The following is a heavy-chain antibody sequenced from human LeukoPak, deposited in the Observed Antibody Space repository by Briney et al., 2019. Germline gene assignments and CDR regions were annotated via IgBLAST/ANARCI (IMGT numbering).Heavy chain of an antibody. CDR2: INPSGGST. CDR1: GYTFTSYA. V-gene: IGHV1-46*01. Sequence: ASVKVSCKASGYTFTSYAMHWVRQAPGQGLEWMGIINPSGGSTSYAQKFQGRVTITTDTSTSTVYMELSSLRSEDTAVYYCARVGGYNWFDPWGQGTLVTVSS. J-gene: IGHJ5*02. CDR3: ARVGGYNWFDP. D-gene: IGHD3-16*01.